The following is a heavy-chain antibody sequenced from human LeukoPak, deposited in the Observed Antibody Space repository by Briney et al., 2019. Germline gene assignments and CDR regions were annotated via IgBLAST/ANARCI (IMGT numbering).Heavy chain of an antibody. J-gene: IGHJ5*02. Sequence: PGGSLRLSCAASGFTFSSYAMSWVRQAPGKGLEWVSGISTSGGRTYYADSVKGRFTISRDNSKNTLYLQMNSLRAEDTAVYYCAKLLHSSGYYNHWGQGTLVTVSS. CDR1: GFTFSSYA. V-gene: IGHV3-23*01. D-gene: IGHD3-22*01. CDR2: ISTSGGRT. CDR3: AKLLHSSGYYNH.